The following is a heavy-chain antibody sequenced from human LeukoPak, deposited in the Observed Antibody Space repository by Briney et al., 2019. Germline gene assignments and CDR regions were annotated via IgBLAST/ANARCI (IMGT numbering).Heavy chain of an antibody. Sequence: SGGSLRLSCAASGFTFSSYAMSWVRQAPGKGLEWVSAISGSGGSTYYADSVKGRFTISRDNSKNTLYPQMNSLRAEDTAVYYCAKQTRPSGFVALLSEFDYWGQGTLVTVSS. CDR2: ISGSGGST. J-gene: IGHJ4*02. CDR1: GFTFSSYA. CDR3: AKQTRPSGFVALLSEFDY. V-gene: IGHV3-23*01. D-gene: IGHD3-22*01.